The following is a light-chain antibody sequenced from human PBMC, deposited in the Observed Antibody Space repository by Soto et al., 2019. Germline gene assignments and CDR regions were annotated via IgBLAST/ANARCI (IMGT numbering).Light chain of an antibody. CDR2: EVS. J-gene: IGLJ1*01. CDR1: SSDVGGYNY. V-gene: IGLV2-14*03. Sequence: QSLLTHPASLSGSPGQSITISCTGTSSDVGGYNYVSWYQQHPGKGPKLMIYEVSNRPSGVSNRFSGSKSGNTATLTISGLQAEDEADYYCSSYTSTTTRVFGTGTKVTVL. CDR3: SSYTSTTTRV.